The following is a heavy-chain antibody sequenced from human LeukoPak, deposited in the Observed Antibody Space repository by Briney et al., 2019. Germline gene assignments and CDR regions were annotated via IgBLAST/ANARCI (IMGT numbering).Heavy chain of an antibody. CDR3: ARSLITMVRGVINKANWFDP. CDR1: GYTFTGYY. V-gene: IGHV1-2*02. Sequence: GASVKVSCKASGYTFTGYYMHWVRQAPGQGLEWMGWINPNSGGTNYAQKFQGRVTMTRDTSISTAYMELSRLRSDDTAVYYCARSLITMVRGVINKANWFDPWGQGTLVTVSS. D-gene: IGHD3-10*01. CDR2: INPNSGGT. J-gene: IGHJ5*02.